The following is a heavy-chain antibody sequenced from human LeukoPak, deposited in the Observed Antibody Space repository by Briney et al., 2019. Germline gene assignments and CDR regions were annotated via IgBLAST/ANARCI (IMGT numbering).Heavy chain of an antibody. J-gene: IGHJ5*02. CDR2: ISGSGGST. CDR3: AKDRTLDWFDP. V-gene: IGHV3-23*01. Sequence: GGALRLSCAASGFTFSSYAMSWVRQAPGKGLEWGSAISGSGGSTYYADSVKGRFTISRDNSKNTLYLQMHSMRAEDTAVYYCAKDRTLDWFDPWGQGTLVTVSS. D-gene: IGHD1-7*01. CDR1: GFTFSSYA.